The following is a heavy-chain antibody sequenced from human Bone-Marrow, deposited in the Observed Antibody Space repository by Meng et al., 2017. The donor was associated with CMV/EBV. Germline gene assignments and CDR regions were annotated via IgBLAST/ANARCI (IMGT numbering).Heavy chain of an antibody. J-gene: IGHJ4*02. D-gene: IGHD3-10*01. CDR2: IRSKAYGGTT. V-gene: IGHV3-49*04. CDR3: TSHGFGQN. Sequence: GGSLSLSCTASGFTFGDYAMSWVRQAPGKGLEWVGFIRSKAYGGTTEYAASVKGRFTISRDDSKSIAYLQMNSLKTEDTAVYYCTSHGFGQNWGQGTLVTVSS. CDR1: GFTFGDYA.